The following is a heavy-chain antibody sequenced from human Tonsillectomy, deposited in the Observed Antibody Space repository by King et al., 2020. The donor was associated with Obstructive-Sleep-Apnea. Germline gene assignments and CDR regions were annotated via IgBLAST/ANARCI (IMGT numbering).Heavy chain of an antibody. CDR2: IIPIFGTA. CDR1: GGTFSNYV. J-gene: IGHJ4*02. Sequence: QLVQSGAEVKKPGSSVKVSCKASGGTFSNYVFNWVRQAPGQGLEWMGGIIPIFGTANYAQKFQGRVTITADESTSTAYMELSSLRSEDTAVYHCAREGGGDYGGYIDYWGQGTLVTVSS. D-gene: IGHD4-23*01. V-gene: IGHV1-69*01. CDR3: AREGGGDYGGYIDY.